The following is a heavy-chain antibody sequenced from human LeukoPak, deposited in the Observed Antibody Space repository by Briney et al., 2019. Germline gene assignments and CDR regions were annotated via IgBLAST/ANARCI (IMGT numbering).Heavy chain of an antibody. D-gene: IGHD3-16*01. J-gene: IGHJ4*02. CDR3: AREDLGAAYFDF. CDR2: TYYRSKWYN. CDR1: GDSVSTNNVA. Sequence: SQTLSLTCAISGDSVSTNNVAWNWIRQSPSKGLEWLVRTYYRSKWYNYYAVSVKSRIIINPDTSKNQFSLQLNSVPPDDTAVYYCAREDLGAAYFDFWGQGTLVTVSS. V-gene: IGHV6-1*01.